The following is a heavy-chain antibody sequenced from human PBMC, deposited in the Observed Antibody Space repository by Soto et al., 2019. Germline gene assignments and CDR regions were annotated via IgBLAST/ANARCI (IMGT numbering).Heavy chain of an antibody. CDR1: GGSISSYY. D-gene: IGHD5-12*01. J-gene: IGHJ4*02. Sequence: SETLSLTCTVSGGSISSYYWSWIRQPPGKGLEWIGYIYYSGSTNYNPSLKSRVTISVDTSKNQFSLKLSSVTAADTAVYYCARGKSGYDLVIDYWGQGTLVTVSS. CDR2: IYYSGST. V-gene: IGHV4-59*01. CDR3: ARGKSGYDLVIDY.